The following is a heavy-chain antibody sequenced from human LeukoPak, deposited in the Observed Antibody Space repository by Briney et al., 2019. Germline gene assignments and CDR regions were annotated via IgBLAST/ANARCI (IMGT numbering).Heavy chain of an antibody. CDR2: IYSGGST. Sequence: PGGSLRLSCAASGFTVSSNYMSWVRQAPGKGLEWVSVIYSGGSTYCADSVKGRFTISRDNSKNTLYLQMNSLRAEDTAVYYCAKEGTSSGWYLFADYWGQGTLVTVSS. V-gene: IGHV3-66*02. CDR3: AKEGTSSGWYLFADY. J-gene: IGHJ4*02. D-gene: IGHD6-19*01. CDR1: GFTVSSNY.